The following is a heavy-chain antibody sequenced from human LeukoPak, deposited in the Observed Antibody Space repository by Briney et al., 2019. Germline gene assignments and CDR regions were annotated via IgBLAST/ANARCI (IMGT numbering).Heavy chain of an antibody. J-gene: IGHJ4*02. D-gene: IGHD3-10*01. Sequence: PGRSLRLSCAASGFTFSDFGMHWVRQAPGKRLEWVAVKSYDGSHKIYADSVKGRFTISRDNAKNTLYLQMNSLRTDDTAMFYCAKDPMVRGVINGFDYWGQGTSVTVSS. CDR3: AKDPMVRGVINGFDY. CDR1: GFTFSDFG. V-gene: IGHV3-30*18. CDR2: KSYDGSHK.